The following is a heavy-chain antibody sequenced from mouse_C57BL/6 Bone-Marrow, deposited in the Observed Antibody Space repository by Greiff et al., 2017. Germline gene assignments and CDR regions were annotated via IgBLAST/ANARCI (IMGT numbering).Heavy chain of an antibody. CDR1: GYTFTSYW. D-gene: IGHD2-3*01. CDR3: ARYGYYELYAMDY. Sequence: VQLQQPGAELVRPGTSVKLSCKASGYTFTSYWMHWVKERPGQGLEWIGVIDPSDSYTNYNQKFKGQATLTVDTSSSTAYMQLSSLTSEDSAVYYCARYGYYELYAMDYWGQGTSVTVSS. CDR2: IDPSDSYT. V-gene: IGHV1-59*01. J-gene: IGHJ4*01.